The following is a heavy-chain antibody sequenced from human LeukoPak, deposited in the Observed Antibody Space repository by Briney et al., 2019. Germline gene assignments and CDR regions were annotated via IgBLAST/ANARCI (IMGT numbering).Heavy chain of an antibody. V-gene: IGHV1-2*02. CDR1: GYTFTGYY. D-gene: IGHD6-13*01. CDR3: ARGLGYSSRREGFDY. Sequence: ASVKVSCKASGYTFTGYYMHWVRQAPGQGLEWMGWINPNSGGTNYAQKFQGRVTITADESTSTAYMELSSLRSEDTAVYYCARGLGYSSRREGFDYWGQGTLVTVSS. CDR2: INPNSGGT. J-gene: IGHJ4*02.